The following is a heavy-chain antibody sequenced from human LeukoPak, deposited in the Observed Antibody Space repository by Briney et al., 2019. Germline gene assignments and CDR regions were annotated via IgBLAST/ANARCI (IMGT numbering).Heavy chain of an antibody. V-gene: IGHV1-18*01. CDR2: ISAYNGNT. J-gene: IGHJ3*02. CDR1: GYTFTSYG. D-gene: IGHD2-15*01. Sequence: SVKVSCKASGYTFTSYGISWVRQAPGQGLEWMGWISAYNGNTNYAQKLQGRVTMTTDTSTSTAYMELRSLRSDDTAVYYCARDVGVAANPNTAFDIWGQGTMVTVSS. CDR3: ARDVGVAANPNTAFDI.